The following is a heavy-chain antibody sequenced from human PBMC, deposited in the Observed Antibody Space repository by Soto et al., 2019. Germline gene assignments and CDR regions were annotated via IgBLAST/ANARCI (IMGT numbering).Heavy chain of an antibody. Sequence: SENLSLTCTVPGGSISSYYWSWIRQPPLKGLEWIGYIYYSGSTNYNPSLNSRVTISVDTSKNQFSLKLSSVTAADTAVYYCARDRGGSGGSCYQNWFDPWGQGTLVTVSS. V-gene: IGHV4-59*01. CDR3: ARDRGGSGGSCYQNWFDP. CDR1: GGSISSYY. D-gene: IGHD2-15*01. J-gene: IGHJ5*02. CDR2: IYYSGST.